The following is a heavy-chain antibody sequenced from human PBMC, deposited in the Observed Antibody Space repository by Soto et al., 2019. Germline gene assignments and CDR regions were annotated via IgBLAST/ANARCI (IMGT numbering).Heavy chain of an antibody. CDR2: ISQSGGST. J-gene: IGHJ4*02. CDR1: GFTFSDIV. D-gene: IGHD3-10*01. V-gene: IGHV3-23*01. CDR3: EKWVARGVGVPRSYFEF. Sequence: GVSLRLFCTFSGFTFSDIVMTWVRQPPGKGLEWVSAISQSGGSTYYADSVKGRFTISSDHSKNMLYLQMSSLRAEDTAVYYCEKWVARGVGVPRSYFEFEGQGNLGTVS.